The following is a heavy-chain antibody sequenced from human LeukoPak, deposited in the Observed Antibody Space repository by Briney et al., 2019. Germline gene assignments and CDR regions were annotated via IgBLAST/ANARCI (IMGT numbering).Heavy chain of an antibody. D-gene: IGHD3-10*01. CDR1: GGTFSSYA. CDR2: IIPILGIA. V-gene: IGHV1-69*04. J-gene: IGHJ6*02. Sequence: SVKVSCKASGGTFSSYAISWVRQAPGQGLEWMGRIIPILGIANYAQKFQGRVTITADKSTSTAYMELSSLRSEDTAVYYCARTVVTMVRGVIYYYYGMDVWGQGTTVTVSS. CDR3: ARTVVTMVRGVIYYYYGMDV.